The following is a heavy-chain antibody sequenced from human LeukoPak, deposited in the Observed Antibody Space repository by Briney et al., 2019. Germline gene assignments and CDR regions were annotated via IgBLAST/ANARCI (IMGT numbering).Heavy chain of an antibody. CDR1: GYTFTGYY. CDR3: ARVNSDSSGYYYFDY. V-gene: IGHV1-2*02. Sequence: ASVKVSCKASGYTFTGYYMHWVRQAPGQGLEWMGWINPNSGGTNYAQKFQGRVTMTRDTSISTAYMELSRLRSDDTAVYYCARVNSDSSGYYYFDYWGQGTLVTVSP. J-gene: IGHJ4*02. D-gene: IGHD3-22*01. CDR2: INPNSGGT.